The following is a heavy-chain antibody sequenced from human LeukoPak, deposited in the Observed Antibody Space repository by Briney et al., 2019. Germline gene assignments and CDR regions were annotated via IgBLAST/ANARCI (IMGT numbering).Heavy chain of an antibody. CDR2: IYTSGST. CDR1: GGSISSGSYY. V-gene: IGHV4-61*02. J-gene: IGHJ5*02. CDR3: ARDRDPSYYGSGSYYPAGLWFDP. Sequence: KASETLSLTCTVSGGSISSGSYYWSWIRQPAGKGLEWIGRIYTSGSTNYNPSLKSRVTISVDTSKNQFSLKLSSVTAADTAVYYCARDRDPSYYGSGSYYPAGLWFDPWGQGTLVTVSS. D-gene: IGHD3-10*01.